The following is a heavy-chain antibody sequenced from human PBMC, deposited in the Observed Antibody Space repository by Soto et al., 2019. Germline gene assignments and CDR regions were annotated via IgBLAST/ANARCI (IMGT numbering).Heavy chain of an antibody. CDR1: GFTFSDYY. CDR2: ISSSSSYT. D-gene: IGHD5-18*01. CDR3: ARDRRSVQLWLSSGYYYGMDV. J-gene: IGHJ6*02. V-gene: IGHV3-11*06. Sequence: VGSLRLSCAASGFTFSDYYMSWISQAPGKGLEWVSYISSSSSYTNYADSVKGRFTISRDNAKNSLYLQMNSLRAEDTAVYYCARDRRSVQLWLSSGYYYGMDVWGQGTTVTVSS.